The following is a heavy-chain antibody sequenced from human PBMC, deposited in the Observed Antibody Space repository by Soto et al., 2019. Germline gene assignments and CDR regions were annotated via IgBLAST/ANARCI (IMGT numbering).Heavy chain of an antibody. CDR3: ARGLSAVAGSYGMDV. J-gene: IGHJ6*02. CDR1: GGSISSYY. Sequence: QVQLQESGPGLVKHSETLSLTCTVSGGSISSYYWSWIRQPAGKGLEWIGRIYTSGRTNYNPSLKSRVPMSVDTSKNHFSLKLSSVTAAYTAGYYCARGLSAVAGSYGMDVWGQGTTVTVSS. D-gene: IGHD3-10*01. V-gene: IGHV4-4*07. CDR2: IYTSGRT.